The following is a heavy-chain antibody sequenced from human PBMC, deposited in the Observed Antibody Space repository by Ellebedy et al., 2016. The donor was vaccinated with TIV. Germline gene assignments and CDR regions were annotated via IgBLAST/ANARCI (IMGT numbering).Heavy chain of an antibody. D-gene: IGHD4-23*01. CDR1: GLTFSNYA. J-gene: IGHJ4*02. V-gene: IGHV3-64*04. Sequence: PGGSLRLSCSASGLTFSNYAMHWVRQAPGKGLEYVSAISNNGGSTYYADSVKGRFTISRDSSKNTLYLQMNSLRAEDTAVYYCARDAAGNGGKLDYWGQGALVTVSS. CDR3: ARDAAGNGGKLDY. CDR2: ISNNGGST.